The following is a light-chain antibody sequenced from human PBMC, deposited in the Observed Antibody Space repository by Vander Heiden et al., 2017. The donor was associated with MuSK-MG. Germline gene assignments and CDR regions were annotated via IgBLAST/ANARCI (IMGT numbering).Light chain of an antibody. CDR2: YHLDSNK. CDR3: GAWDSNSKNPL. Sequence: QPVLPQPSSHSASSAASVRLTCMLSRGFSGGDCWTRWYQQKPGNLPRYLLYYHLDSNKGKGCGVPSLFSGSCDASATAGIQLISGLQAEDDADYYCGAWDSNSKNPLFGGGTRLTVL. J-gene: IGLJ3*02. CDR1: RGFSGGDCW. V-gene: IGLV5-52*01.